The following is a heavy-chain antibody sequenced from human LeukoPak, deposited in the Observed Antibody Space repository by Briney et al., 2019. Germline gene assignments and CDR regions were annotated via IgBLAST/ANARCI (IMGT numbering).Heavy chain of an antibody. CDR1: GFTFSSYA. D-gene: IGHD3-3*01. V-gene: IGHV3-23*01. J-gene: IGHJ4*02. CDR2: ISGSGGSA. Sequence: GGSLRLSCAASGFTFSSYAMSWVRQAPGKGLEWVSAISGSGGSAYYADSVKGRFTISRDNSKNTLYLQMNSLRAEDTAAYYCAVTYYDFWSGYPDYWGQGTLVTVSS. CDR3: AVTYYDFWSGYPDY.